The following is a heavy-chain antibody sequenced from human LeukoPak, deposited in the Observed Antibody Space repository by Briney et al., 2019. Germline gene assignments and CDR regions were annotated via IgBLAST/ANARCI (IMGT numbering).Heavy chain of an antibody. D-gene: IGHD3-10*01. CDR3: ARETPLLWFGELLSGFDP. Sequence: ASVKVSCKASGYTFTSYDINWVRQATGQGLEWMGWMNPNSGNTGYAQKFQGRVTMTRNTSISTAYMELSSLRSEDTAVYYCARETPLLWFGELLSGFDPWGQGTLVTVSS. V-gene: IGHV1-8*01. CDR1: GYTFTSYD. J-gene: IGHJ5*02. CDR2: MNPNSGNT.